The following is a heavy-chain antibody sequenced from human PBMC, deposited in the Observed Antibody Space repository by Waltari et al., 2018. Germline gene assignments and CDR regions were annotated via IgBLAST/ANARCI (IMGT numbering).Heavy chain of an antibody. Sequence: QVQLQESGQGLVKPSGTLSLTCAVSGDSISGNYWWSGVRQSPEKGLEWIGQVYPSGKTPYNPPLQSRVTMSVDKPKNQFSLNLNSVTAADTAVYYCAGDRAIGLFFDYWGRGTLVTVSS. D-gene: IGHD2-2*01. J-gene: IGHJ4*02. CDR2: VYPSGKT. CDR1: GDSISGNYW. V-gene: IGHV4-4*02. CDR3: AGDRAIGLFFDY.